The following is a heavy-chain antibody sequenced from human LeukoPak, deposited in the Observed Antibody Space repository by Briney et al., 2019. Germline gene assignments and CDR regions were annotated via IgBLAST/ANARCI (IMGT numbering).Heavy chain of an antibody. CDR1: GFTFDDYG. Sequence: GGSLRLSCAASGFTFDDYGMSWVRQAPGKGLEWVSGINWNGGSTGYADSVKGRFTISRDNAKNCLYLQMDSLRAEDTALYYCARDGLPYYYYYMDVWGKGTTVTVSS. J-gene: IGHJ6*03. V-gene: IGHV3-20*04. CDR3: ARDGLPYYYYYMDV. CDR2: INWNGGST. D-gene: IGHD2-15*01.